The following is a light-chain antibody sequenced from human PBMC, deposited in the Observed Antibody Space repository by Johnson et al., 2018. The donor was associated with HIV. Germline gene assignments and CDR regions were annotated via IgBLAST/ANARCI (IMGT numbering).Light chain of an antibody. CDR1: SSNIGNNY. J-gene: IGLJ1*01. Sequence: QSVLKQPPSVSAAPGQKVTISCSGSSSNIGNNYVSWYQQLPGTAPKLLIYDNNKRPSGIPDRFSGSKSGTSATLGITGLQTGDEADYYCSTWDNSLSAGGVFGTGTKVTVL. V-gene: IGLV1-51*01. CDR2: DNN. CDR3: STWDNSLSAGGV.